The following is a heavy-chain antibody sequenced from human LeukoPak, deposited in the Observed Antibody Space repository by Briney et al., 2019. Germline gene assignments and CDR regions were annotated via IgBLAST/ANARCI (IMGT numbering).Heavy chain of an antibody. J-gene: IGHJ6*03. Sequence: SETLSLTCTVSGGSISSYYWSWIRQPPGKGLEWIGYIYYSGSTNYNPSLKSRVTISVDTSKNQFSLKLSSVTAADTAVYYCASSSHTGAAGYYYYMDVWGKGTTVTVSS. D-gene: IGHD2-15*01. CDR3: ASSSHTGAAGYYYYMDV. V-gene: IGHV4-59*01. CDR2: IYYSGST. CDR1: GGSISSYY.